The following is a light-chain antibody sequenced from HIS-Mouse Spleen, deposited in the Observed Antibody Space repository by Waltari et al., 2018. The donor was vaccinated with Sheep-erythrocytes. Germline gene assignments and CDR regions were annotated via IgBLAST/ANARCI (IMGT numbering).Light chain of an antibody. Sequence: SYELTQPPSVSVSPGQTARITCSGDALPKNYAYWYQQKSGQAPVLVIYEDSKRPSGIPERFSGSSSGTMATLTISGAQVEDEADYYCYSTDSSGNHSNWVFGGGTKLTVL. CDR1: ALPKNY. J-gene: IGLJ3*02. V-gene: IGLV3-10*01. CDR2: EDS. CDR3: YSTDSSGNHSNWV.